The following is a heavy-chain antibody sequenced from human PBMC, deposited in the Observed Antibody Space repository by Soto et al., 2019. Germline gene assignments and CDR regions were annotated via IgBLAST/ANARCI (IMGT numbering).Heavy chain of an antibody. CDR2: IYSGGST. J-gene: IGHJ4*02. D-gene: IGHD1-7*01. CDR1: GFSVSSNY. CDR3: ESTPLSGTAGTYYFDY. Sequence: EVQLVESGGGLVQPGGSLRLSCAASGFSVSSNYMSWVRQAPGKGLEWVSVIYSGGSTYYADSVKGRFTISRDNSKNTLYLQMNSLRAEDTAVYYCESTPLSGTAGTYYFDYWGQGTLVTVSS. V-gene: IGHV3-66*01.